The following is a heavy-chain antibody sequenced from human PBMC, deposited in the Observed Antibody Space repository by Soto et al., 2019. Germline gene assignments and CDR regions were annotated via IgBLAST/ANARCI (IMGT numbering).Heavy chain of an antibody. V-gene: IGHV1-18*01. J-gene: IGHJ5*02. D-gene: IGHD3-10*01. CDR2: ISAYTGKT. CDR1: GYTFSSYA. Sequence: QVQLVQSGAEVKKPGASVKVSCKASGYTFSSYAIIWVRQAPGQGLEWMGWISAYTGKTNYAQPLQGRVTLTTDTSTSTAYMELRTLRSNDTAGYYRARRNLPRGAHHDWFAPWGQGTLVTGSS. CDR3: ARRNLPRGAHHDWFAP.